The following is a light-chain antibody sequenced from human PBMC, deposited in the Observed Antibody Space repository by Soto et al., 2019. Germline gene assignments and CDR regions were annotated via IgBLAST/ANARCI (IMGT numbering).Light chain of an antibody. V-gene: IGKV2-30*01. CDR2: KVS. Sequence: DVVMTQSPLSLPVTLGQPSSISCRSSQSLVYSDGNIYVNWFQQRPGQSPRRLIYKVSNRDSGVPDRFRGSGSGTDFTLTISRLGPEDIAVYYCQQYDGPTWTFGQGTKVDIK. J-gene: IGKJ1*01. CDR3: QQYDGPTWT. CDR1: QSLVYSDGNIY.